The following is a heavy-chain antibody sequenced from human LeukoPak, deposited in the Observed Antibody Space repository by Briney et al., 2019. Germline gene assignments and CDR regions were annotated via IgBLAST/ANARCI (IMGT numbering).Heavy chain of an antibody. V-gene: IGHV1-18*01. D-gene: IGHD6-13*01. CDR2: ISAYNGNT. CDR1: GYTFTSYG. Sequence: ASVKVSCKASGYTFTSYGISWVRQAPGQGLEWMGWISAYNGNTNYAQKLQGRVTMTTDTSTSTAYMELRSLRSDDTAVYYCARVIGRISSTRPRGNFDYWGQGTLVTVSS. CDR3: ARVIGRISSTRPRGNFDY. J-gene: IGHJ4*02.